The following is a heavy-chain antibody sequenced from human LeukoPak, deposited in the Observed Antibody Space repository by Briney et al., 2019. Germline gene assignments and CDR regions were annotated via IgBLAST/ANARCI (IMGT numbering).Heavy chain of an antibody. V-gene: IGHV5-51*01. J-gene: IGHJ4*02. D-gene: IGHD3-9*01. Sequence: HGESLKISCKGSGYSFTSYWIGWVRQMPGKGLEWMGIIYPGDSDTRYSPSFQGQVTISADKSISTAYLQWSSLKASDTAMYYCARQGHYDILTGYWEADYWGQGTLVTVSS. CDR2: IYPGDSDT. CDR3: ARQGHYDILTGYWEADY. CDR1: GYSFTSYW.